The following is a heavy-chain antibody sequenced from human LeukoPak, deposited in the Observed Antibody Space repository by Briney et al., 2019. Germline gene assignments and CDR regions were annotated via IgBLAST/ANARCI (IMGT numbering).Heavy chain of an antibody. J-gene: IGHJ6*02. CDR2: IKEDGSEK. CDR3: AREEV. V-gene: IGHV3-7*01. Sequence: GGSLRLSRVASGFTFSRYWMTWVRQAPGKGPEWVANIKEDGSEKNYVDSVKGRFTVSRGNAKNSLYLQMNSLRVEDTAVYYCAREEVWGQGSTVTVSS. CDR1: GFTFSRYW.